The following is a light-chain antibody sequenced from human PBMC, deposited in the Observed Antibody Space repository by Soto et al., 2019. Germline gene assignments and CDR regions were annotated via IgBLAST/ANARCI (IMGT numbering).Light chain of an antibody. J-gene: IGLJ1*01. CDR1: ISDIGGYNY. CDR3: SSYTSSSTTYV. Sequence: QSTLTQPASVSGSPGQSITISCTGTISDIGGYNYVSWYQQHPGKAPKLMIYEVSDRPSGVSNRFSGSKSGNTASLTISGLQAEDEADYYCSSYTSSSTTYVYGTGTKVNVL. V-gene: IGLV2-14*01. CDR2: EVS.